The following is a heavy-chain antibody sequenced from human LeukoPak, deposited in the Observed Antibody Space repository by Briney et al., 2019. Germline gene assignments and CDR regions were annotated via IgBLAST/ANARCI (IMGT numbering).Heavy chain of an antibody. V-gene: IGHV1-46*01. Sequence: ASVKVSCKASGYTFSNHYVHSVRQAPGQGLEWMGVINPSGGSTNYAQKFQGRVTMTRDTSTSTVYMEMSSLRSEDTAVYYCARDSTVTTFRGCVDPWGQGTLVTVSS. CDR1: GYTFSNHY. J-gene: IGHJ5*02. D-gene: IGHD4-17*01. CDR3: ARDSTVTTFRGCVDP. CDR2: INPSGGST.